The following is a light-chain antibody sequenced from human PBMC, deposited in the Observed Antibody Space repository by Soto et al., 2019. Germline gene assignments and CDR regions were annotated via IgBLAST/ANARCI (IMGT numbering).Light chain of an antibody. J-gene: IGKJ1*01. CDR3: VQRNDWPWT. V-gene: IGKV3-11*01. CDR2: DTF. CDR1: QSVSTY. Sequence: EIALTQSPAILSLSPGERATLSCRASQSVSTYLAWYQQKPGQAPRLLIYDTFNRATGIPARFSGSGSGTDFTLPMSSLEPEDRAVYYCVQRNDWPWTSGQGTKVEI.